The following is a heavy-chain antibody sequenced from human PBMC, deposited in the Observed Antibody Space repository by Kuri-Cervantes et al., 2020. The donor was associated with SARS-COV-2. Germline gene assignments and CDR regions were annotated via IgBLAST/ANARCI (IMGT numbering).Heavy chain of an antibody. D-gene: IGHD6-13*01. CDR3: ARASSSWFPDYYYGMDV. J-gene: IGHJ6*02. V-gene: IGHV3-30*01. CDR1: GFTFSSYA. Sequence: LSLTCAASGFTFSSYAMHWVRQAPGKGLEWVAVISYDGSNKYYADSVKGRFTVSRDNSKNTLYLQMNSLRAEDTAVYYCARASSSWFPDYYYGMDVWGQGTTVTVSS. CDR2: ISYDGSNK.